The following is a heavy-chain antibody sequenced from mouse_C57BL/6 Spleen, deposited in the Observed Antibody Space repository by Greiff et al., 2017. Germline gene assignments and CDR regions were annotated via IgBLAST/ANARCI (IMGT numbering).Heavy chain of an antibody. J-gene: IGHJ2*01. Sequence: QVQLQQSGPELVKPGASVKISCKASGYAFSSSWMNWVKQRPGTGLEWIGRIYPGDGDTNYNGKFKGKATLTADKSSSTAYMQLSSLTSEDSAVYFCARTYYGSSYGYFDYWGQGTTLTVSS. D-gene: IGHD1-1*01. V-gene: IGHV1-82*01. CDR2: IYPGDGDT. CDR3: ARTYYGSSYGYFDY. CDR1: GYAFSSSW.